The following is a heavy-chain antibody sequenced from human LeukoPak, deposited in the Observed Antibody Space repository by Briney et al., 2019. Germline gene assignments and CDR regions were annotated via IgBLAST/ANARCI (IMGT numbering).Heavy chain of an antibody. CDR1: GFTFSTNS. V-gene: IGHV3-30*03. CDR3: MRVRQGSQSDS. Sequence: PGGSLRLSCAASGFTFSTNSMNWVRQAPGKGLEWVAVISYDGSNKYYADSVKGRFTISRDNSKNTLYLQMNSLRAEDTAVYYCMRVRQGSQSDSWGPGTLVTVSS. CDR2: ISYDGSNK. J-gene: IGHJ4*02.